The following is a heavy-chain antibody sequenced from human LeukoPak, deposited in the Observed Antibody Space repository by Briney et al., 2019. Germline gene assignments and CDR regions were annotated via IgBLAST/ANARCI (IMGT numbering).Heavy chain of an antibody. CDR2: IKQDRSES. CDR1: GFTFSTYW. V-gene: IGHV3-7*01. Sequence: GGSLRLSCAASGFTFSTYWMSWVRQAPGKGLEWVAYIKQDRSESYYVDSVKGRFTFSRDNAKNSLYLQINSLRAEDTAVYYCARLGEKADFDYWGQGTLVTVSS. D-gene: IGHD3-16*01. CDR3: ARLGEKADFDY. J-gene: IGHJ4*02.